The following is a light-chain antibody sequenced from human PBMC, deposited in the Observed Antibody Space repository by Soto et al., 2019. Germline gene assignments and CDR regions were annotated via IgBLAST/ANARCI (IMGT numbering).Light chain of an antibody. V-gene: IGLV2-14*03. Sequence: QSVLAQPASVSGSRGQSITISCTGTSSDVGRYNYVSWFQQHPGKVPKLIIYDVSNWSSGVSDRFSGSKSGNTASLTISGLQPEDEADYYCSSFTSSSTFVFGTGTKVTVL. CDR3: SSFTSSSTFV. CDR2: DVS. CDR1: SSDVGRYNY. J-gene: IGLJ1*01.